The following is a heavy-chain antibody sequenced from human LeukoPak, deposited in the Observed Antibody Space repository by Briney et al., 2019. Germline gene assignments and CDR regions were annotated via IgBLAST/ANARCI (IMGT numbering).Heavy chain of an antibody. Sequence: GGSLRLSCAASGFTFSIYWMSWVRQAPGKGLEWVANIKQDGSEKYYVDSVKGRFTISRDNAKNSLYLLMNSLRADDTAVYYCARASDGDYGRAAFDYWGQGSLVTVSS. J-gene: IGHJ4*02. CDR3: ARASDGDYGRAAFDY. CDR2: IKQDGSEK. D-gene: IGHD4-17*01. CDR1: GFTFSIYW. V-gene: IGHV3-7*04.